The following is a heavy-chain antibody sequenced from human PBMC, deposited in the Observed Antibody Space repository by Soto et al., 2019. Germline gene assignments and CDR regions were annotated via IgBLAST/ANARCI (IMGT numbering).Heavy chain of an antibody. CDR1: GFTFSNAW. D-gene: IGHD2-2*01. Sequence: GGSLRLSCAASGFTFSNAWMSWVRQAPGKGLEWVGRIKSKTDGGTTDYAAPVKGRFTISRDDSKNTLYLQMNSLKTEDTAVYYCTTESGGVVPAAMPGWDDWGQGTLVTVSS. J-gene: IGHJ4*02. V-gene: IGHV3-15*01. CDR3: TTESGGVVPAAMPGWDD. CDR2: IKSKTDGGTT.